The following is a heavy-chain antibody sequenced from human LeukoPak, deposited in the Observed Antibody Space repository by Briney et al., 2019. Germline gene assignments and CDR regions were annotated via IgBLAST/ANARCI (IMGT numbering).Heavy chain of an antibody. Sequence: GASVKVSCKASGYTFTGYYMHWARQAPGQGLEWMGRINPNSGGTNYAQKFQGRVTMTRDTSISTAYMELSRLRSDDTAVYYCARAVIVGATPFDYWGQGTLVTVSS. V-gene: IGHV1-2*06. CDR3: ARAVIVGATPFDY. CDR1: GYTFTGYY. D-gene: IGHD1-26*01. J-gene: IGHJ4*02. CDR2: INPNSGGT.